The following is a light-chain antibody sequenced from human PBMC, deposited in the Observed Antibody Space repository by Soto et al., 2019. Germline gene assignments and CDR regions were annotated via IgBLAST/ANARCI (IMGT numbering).Light chain of an antibody. CDR3: AAWDDSLSGVV. Sequence: QAVVTQPPSASGTPGQRVTISCSGSSSNIGSNYVYWYQQLPGTAPKLLIYRNNQRPSGVPDRFSGSESGTPASLAISGLRSEDEADYYCAAWDDSLSGVVFGGGTKVTVL. CDR1: SSNIGSNY. J-gene: IGLJ2*01. CDR2: RNN. V-gene: IGLV1-47*01.